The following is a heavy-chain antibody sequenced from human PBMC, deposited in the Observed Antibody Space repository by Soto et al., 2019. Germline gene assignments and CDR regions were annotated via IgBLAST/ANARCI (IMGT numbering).Heavy chain of an antibody. CDR1: GYTFTGYY. J-gene: IGHJ4*02. CDR3: ARDRDYDILTGYYVDY. CDR2: INPNSGGT. V-gene: IGHV1-2*02. Sequence: ASVKVSCKASGYTFTGYYMHWVRQAPGQGLEWMGWINPNSGGTNYAQKFQGRVTMTRDTSISTAYMELSRLKSDDTAVYYCARDRDYDILTGYYVDYWGQGTLVTVSS. D-gene: IGHD3-9*01.